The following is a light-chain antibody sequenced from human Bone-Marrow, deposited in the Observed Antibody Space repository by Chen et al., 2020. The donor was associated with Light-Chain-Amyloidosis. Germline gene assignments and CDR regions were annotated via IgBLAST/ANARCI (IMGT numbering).Light chain of an antibody. V-gene: IGLV2-11*01. Sequence: QSALTQPRSVSGSPGQSVTISCTGTSRDVGGYDSVSWYQQYPGKAPKLMIYDVRKRPSGVPDRFSASKSGKTASLTISGLQAEDEADYYCCSYAGIYWVFGGGTKLTVL. CDR3: CSYAGIYWV. J-gene: IGLJ3*02. CDR2: DVR. CDR1: SRDVGGYDS.